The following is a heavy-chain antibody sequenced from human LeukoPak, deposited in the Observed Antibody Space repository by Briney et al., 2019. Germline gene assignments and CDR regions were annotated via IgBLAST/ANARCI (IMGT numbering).Heavy chain of an antibody. J-gene: IGHJ4*02. CDR2: LNWNGGSI. D-gene: IGHD1-26*01. CDR1: GFIFDNYG. V-gene: IGHV3-20*01. CDR3: ARSRSIGGYGGADY. Sequence: GGSLRLFCAASGFIFDNYGMTWVRQARGKGLVGVSGLNWNGGSIGYADSVRRRFTISRDIAKHSLYLHMNGLSPEDTAGYRCARSRSIGGYGGADYWGQGTLVAVSS.